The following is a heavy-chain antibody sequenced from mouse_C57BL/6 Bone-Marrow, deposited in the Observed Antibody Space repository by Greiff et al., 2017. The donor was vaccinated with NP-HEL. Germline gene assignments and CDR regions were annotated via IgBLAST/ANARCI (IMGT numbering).Heavy chain of an antibody. Sequence: QVQLQQPGAELVKPGASVKLSCKASGYTFTSYWMHWVKQRPGQGLEWIGMIHPNSGSTNYNEKFKSKATLTVDKSSSTAYMQLSILTSEDSAVYYCAHYYGSSYAMDYWGQGTSVTVSS. CDR3: AHYYGSSYAMDY. CDR2: IHPNSGST. CDR1: GYTFTSYW. D-gene: IGHD1-1*01. J-gene: IGHJ4*01. V-gene: IGHV1-64*01.